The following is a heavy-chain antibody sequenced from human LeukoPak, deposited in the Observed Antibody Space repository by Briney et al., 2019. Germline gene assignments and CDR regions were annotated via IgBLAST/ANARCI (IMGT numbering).Heavy chain of an antibody. CDR3: ATLRGDYYDSRAYDL. D-gene: IGHD3-22*01. J-gene: IGHJ3*01. CDR1: GAAISSGTYY. CDR2: IFTSGNT. V-gene: IGHV4-61*02. Sequence: PSETLSLTFNVSGAAISSGTYYWSWIRQPAGKGLEWIGRIFTSGNTDYNPSLKSRGFISIETSKNRFSLTLNSVTAADTAVYYCATLRGDYYDSRAYDLWGQGTMVTVSS.